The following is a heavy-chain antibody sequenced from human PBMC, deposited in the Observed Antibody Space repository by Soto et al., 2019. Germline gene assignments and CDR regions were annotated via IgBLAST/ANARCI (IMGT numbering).Heavy chain of an antibody. CDR2: INHSGST. CDR1: GGSFSGYY. V-gene: IGHV4-34*01. J-gene: IGHJ4*02. D-gene: IGHD6-13*01. CDR3: ARASVGDYSSSWYYFDD. Sequence: SETLSLTCAVYGGSFSGYYWSWIRQPPGKGLEWIGEINHSGSTNYNPSLKSRVTISVDTSKNQFSLKLSSVTAADTAVYYCARASVGDYSSSWYYFDDWGQGTLVTVSS.